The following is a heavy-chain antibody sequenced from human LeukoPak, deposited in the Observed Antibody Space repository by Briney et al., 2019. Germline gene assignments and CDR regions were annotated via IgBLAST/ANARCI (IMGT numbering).Heavy chain of an antibody. CDR1: GGSISSYY. CDR2: IYYSGST. Sequence: PSETLSLTCTVSGGSISSYYWSWIRQPPGKGLEWIGYIYYSGSTNYNPSLKSRVTISVDTSKNQFSLKLSSVTAADTAVYYCARLQSRYNWNYLPPDCWGQGTLVTVSS. V-gene: IGHV4-59*01. CDR3: ARLQSRYNWNYLPPDC. J-gene: IGHJ4*02. D-gene: IGHD1-7*01.